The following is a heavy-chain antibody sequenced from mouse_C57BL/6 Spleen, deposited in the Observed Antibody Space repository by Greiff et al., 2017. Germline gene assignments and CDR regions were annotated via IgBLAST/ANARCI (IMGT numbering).Heavy chain of an antibody. J-gene: IGHJ2*01. Sequence: QVQLQQSGAELARPGASVKLSCKASGYTFTSYGISWVKQRTGQGLEWIGEIYPRSGNTYYNEKFKGKATLTADQSSSTAYMELRGLPSEDSAVYFCARAYYSNRSVYFDYWGQGTTLTVSS. CDR3: ARAYYSNRSVYFDY. D-gene: IGHD2-5*01. CDR2: IYPRSGNT. V-gene: IGHV1-81*01. CDR1: GYTFTSYG.